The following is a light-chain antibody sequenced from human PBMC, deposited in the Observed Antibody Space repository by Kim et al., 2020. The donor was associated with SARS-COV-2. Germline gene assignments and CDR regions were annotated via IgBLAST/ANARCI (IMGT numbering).Light chain of an antibody. CDR1: QSVSSN. CDR2: GAS. CDR3: QHYDNWPFT. Sequence: VSPGERVTLSCMASQSVSSNLAWYQQKPGQAPRLLIYGASTRATDIPARFSGSGSGTEFTLTISSLQSEDFAVYYCQHYDNWPFTFGPGTKVDIK. J-gene: IGKJ3*01. V-gene: IGKV3-15*01.